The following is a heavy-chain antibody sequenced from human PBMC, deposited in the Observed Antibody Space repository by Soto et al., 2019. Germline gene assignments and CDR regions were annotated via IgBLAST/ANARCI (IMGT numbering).Heavy chain of an antibody. CDR3: AGSRITIFGVVDDWFDP. D-gene: IGHD3-3*01. V-gene: IGHV5-51*01. J-gene: IGHJ5*02. CDR2: IYPGDSDT. Sequence: GESLKISCKGSGYSFTSYWIGWVRQMPGKGLEWMGIIYPGDSDTRYSPSFQGQVTISADKSISTAYLQWSSLKASDAAMYYCAGSRITIFGVVDDWFDPWGQGTLVTVSS. CDR1: GYSFTSYW.